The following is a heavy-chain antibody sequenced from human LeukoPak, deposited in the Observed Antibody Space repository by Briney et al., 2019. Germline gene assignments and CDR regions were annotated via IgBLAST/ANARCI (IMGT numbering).Heavy chain of an antibody. V-gene: IGHV4-31*03. CDR3: ARDLVGATTSYFDL. D-gene: IGHD1-26*01. Sequence: PSETLSLTCTVSGGSISSGGYYWSWIRQHPGKGLEWIGYIYYSGSTYYNPSLKSRVTISVDTSKNQFSLKLSSVTAADTAVYYCARDLVGATTSYFDLWGRGTLVTVSS. J-gene: IGHJ2*01. CDR1: GGSISSGGYY. CDR2: IYYSGST.